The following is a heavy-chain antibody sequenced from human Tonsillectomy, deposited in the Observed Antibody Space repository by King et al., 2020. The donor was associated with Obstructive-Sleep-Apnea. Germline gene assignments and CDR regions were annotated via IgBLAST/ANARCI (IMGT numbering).Heavy chain of an antibody. D-gene: IGHD6-6*01. CDR3: AKNEASISAVSTDPIA. V-gene: IGHV3-30*18. J-gene: IGHJ5*02. CDR2: ISYDGSNK. Sequence: VQLVESGGGVVQPGRSLRLSCAASGFTFNSYGMRWVRQAPGKGLEWLAVISYDGSNKNYADSVKGRFTISRDNSKNTLYLKMNSLRAEDTAMYYLAKNEASISAVSTDPIAWGQGTLVTVSS. CDR1: GFTFNSYG.